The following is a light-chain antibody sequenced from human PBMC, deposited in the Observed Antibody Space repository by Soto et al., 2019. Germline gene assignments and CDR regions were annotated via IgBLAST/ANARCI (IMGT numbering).Light chain of an antibody. J-gene: IGKJ5*01. Sequence: EIVMTQSPDTLYVSPGEGATLSCRASQSVRTKLAWYQQKAGQAPRLLIYGASTRATGIPDRFSGSRSGTEFTLTISSLQSEDFAVYYCQQYNSWPPITFGQGTRLEIK. CDR2: GAS. CDR3: QQYNSWPPIT. CDR1: QSVRTK. V-gene: IGKV3-15*01.